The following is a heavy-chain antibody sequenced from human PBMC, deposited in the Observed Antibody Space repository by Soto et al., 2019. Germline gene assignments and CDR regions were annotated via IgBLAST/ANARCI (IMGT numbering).Heavy chain of an antibody. J-gene: IGHJ6*02. CDR3: ARTGYYYYGMDV. V-gene: IGHV4-39*07. D-gene: IGHD3-9*01. CDR1: GDSISSSTYY. Sequence: SETLSLTCTVSGDSISSSTYYWGWIRQPPGKGLEWIGSMFYSGNTYYNPSLKSRVTISVDKSKNHFSLKLSSVTAADTAVYYCARTGYYYYGMDVWGQGTTVTVSS. CDR2: MFYSGNT.